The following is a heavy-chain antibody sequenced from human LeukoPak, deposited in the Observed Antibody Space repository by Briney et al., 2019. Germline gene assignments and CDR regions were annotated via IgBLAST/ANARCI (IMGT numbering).Heavy chain of an antibody. CDR1: GGSISSGDYY. J-gene: IGHJ6*03. Sequence: PSQTLSLTCTVSGGSISSGDYYWSWIRRPPGKGLEWIGYIYYSGSTYYNPSLKSRVTISVDTSKNQFSLKLSSVTAADTAVYYCARVAYYYYYYYMDVWGKGTTVTVSS. CDR2: IYYSGST. V-gene: IGHV4-30-4*08. CDR3: ARVAYYYYYYYMDV.